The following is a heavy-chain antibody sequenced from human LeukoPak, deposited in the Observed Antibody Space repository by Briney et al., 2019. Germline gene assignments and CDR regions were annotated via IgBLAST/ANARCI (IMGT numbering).Heavy chain of an antibody. Sequence: PGGSLRLSCAASGFTFSSYSMNWVRQAPGKGLEWVSGISWNSGSIGYADSVKGRFTISRDNAKNSLYLQMNSLRAEDMALYYCAKDRAAGTEGGAFDIWGQGTMVTVSS. CDR3: AKDRAAGTEGGAFDI. CDR1: GFTFSSYS. CDR2: ISWNSGSI. D-gene: IGHD6-13*01. J-gene: IGHJ3*02. V-gene: IGHV3-9*03.